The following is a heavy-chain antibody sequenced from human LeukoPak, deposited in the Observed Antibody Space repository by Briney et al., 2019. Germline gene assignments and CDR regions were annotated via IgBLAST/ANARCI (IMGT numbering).Heavy chain of an antibody. CDR1: GSTFSNAW. CDR2: IKSKFDGGTP. Sequence: PGGSLRLSCAASGSTFSNAWMSWVRQAPGKGLEWVGRIKSKFDGGTPDYAAPVKGRFTLSRDDSKNTLYLQMNSLKTEDTAVYYCTTSGEVAVAASNYWGQGTLVTVSS. D-gene: IGHD6-19*01. J-gene: IGHJ4*02. V-gene: IGHV3-15*01. CDR3: TTSGEVAVAASNY.